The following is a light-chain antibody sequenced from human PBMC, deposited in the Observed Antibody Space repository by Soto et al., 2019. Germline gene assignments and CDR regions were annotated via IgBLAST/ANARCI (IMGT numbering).Light chain of an antibody. CDR1: QSLLHSNGYNY. J-gene: IGKJ1*01. V-gene: IGKV2-28*01. CDR2: LGS. CDR3: MQAQETPWT. Sequence: DSVMNQSPLSLSVTPGEPASLSCSSSQSLLHSNGYNYLDWYLQKPGQSPQLLIYLGSNRASGVPDRFSGSGSGTDFTLKSRRVEAEDVGVYYCMQAQETPWTFGQGTKVEI.